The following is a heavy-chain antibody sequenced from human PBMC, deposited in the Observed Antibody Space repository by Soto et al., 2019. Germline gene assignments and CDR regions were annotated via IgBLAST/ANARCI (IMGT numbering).Heavy chain of an antibody. CDR1: GDTFTRYD. V-gene: IGHV1-8*03. CDR2: MNPNSGNT. CDR3: ARSYDSSGYYGY. Sequence: ASVKVSCKASGDTFTRYDINWVRQATGQGLEWMGWMNPNSGNTGYAQKFQGRVTITADESTSTAYMELSSLRSEDTAVYYCARSYDSSGYYGYWGQGTLVTVSS. J-gene: IGHJ4*02. D-gene: IGHD3-22*01.